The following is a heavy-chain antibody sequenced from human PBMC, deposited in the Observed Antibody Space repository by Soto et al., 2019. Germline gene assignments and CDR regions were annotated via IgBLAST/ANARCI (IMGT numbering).Heavy chain of an antibody. D-gene: IGHD6-13*01. CDR1: GFTFSSYS. CDR2: ISISSTSI. J-gene: IGHJ4*02. CDR3: ARTNYSSWYAY. Sequence: EVQLVESGGGLVKPGGSLRLSCAASGFTFSSYSMNWVRQAPGKGLEGVSFISISSTSIYYADSVKGRFTISRDDAKKTLYLQMNSLRAEAMAVDYCARTNYSSWYAYWGQGTMVTVSS. V-gene: IGHV3-21*02.